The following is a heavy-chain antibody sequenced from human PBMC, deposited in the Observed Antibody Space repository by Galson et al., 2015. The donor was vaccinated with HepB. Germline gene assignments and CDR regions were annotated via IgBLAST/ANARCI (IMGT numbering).Heavy chain of an antibody. D-gene: IGHD3-3*01. V-gene: IGHV1-8*01. CDR1: GYTFTSYD. CDR3: ARRARYYDFWSGYYSSYYYYYMDV. CDR2: MNPNSGNT. Sequence: SVKVSCKASGYTFTSYDINWVRQATGQGLEWMGWMNPNSGNTGYAQKFQGRVTMTRNTSISTAYMELSSLRSEDTAVYYCARRARYYDFWSGYYSSYYYYYMDVWGKGTTVTVSS. J-gene: IGHJ6*03.